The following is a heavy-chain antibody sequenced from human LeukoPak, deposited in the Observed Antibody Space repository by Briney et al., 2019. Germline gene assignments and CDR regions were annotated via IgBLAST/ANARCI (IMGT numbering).Heavy chain of an antibody. V-gene: IGHV1-18*01. CDR2: ISAYNGNT. D-gene: IGHD3-22*01. CDR1: GYTFTSYG. J-gene: IGHJ3*02. Sequence: ASVKASCKASGYTFTSYGISWVRQAPGQGLEWMGWISAYNGNTNYAQKLQGRVTMTTDTSTSTAYMELRSLRSDDTAVYYCARLFSVGYDSSAPLAFDIWGQGTMVTVSS. CDR3: ARLFSVGYDSSAPLAFDI.